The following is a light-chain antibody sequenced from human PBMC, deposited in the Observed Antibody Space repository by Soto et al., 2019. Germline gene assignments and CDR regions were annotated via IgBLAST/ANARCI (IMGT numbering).Light chain of an antibody. CDR2: AAS. CDR1: QSVNSNY. V-gene: IGKV3-20*01. J-gene: IGKJ1*01. Sequence: EIVLTQSPGTLSLSPGERATLSCRAGQSVNSNYLAWYQQRPGQAPRLLIYAASNRVTGIPDRFSGSGSGIDVTLTISRRESVECGENYFLKHGSLVRMFGQGTNVQLK. CDR3: LKHGSLVRM.